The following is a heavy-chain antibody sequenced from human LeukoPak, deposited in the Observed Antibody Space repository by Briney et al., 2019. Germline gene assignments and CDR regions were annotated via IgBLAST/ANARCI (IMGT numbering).Heavy chain of an antibody. V-gene: IGHV3-23*01. J-gene: IGHJ4*02. Sequence: GGSLRLSCAASGVTFSSYAMSWVRQAPGKGLEWVSAISGSGGSTYYADSVKGRFTISRDNSKNTLYLQMNSLRAEDTAVYYCADSNYWYPVDYWGQGTLVTVSS. CDR1: GVTFSSYA. D-gene: IGHD4-11*01. CDR2: ISGSGGST. CDR3: ADSNYWYPVDY.